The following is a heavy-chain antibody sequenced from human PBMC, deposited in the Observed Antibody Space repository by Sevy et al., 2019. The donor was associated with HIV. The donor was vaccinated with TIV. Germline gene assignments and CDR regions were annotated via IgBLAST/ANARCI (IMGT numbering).Heavy chain of an antibody. CDR2: INGKGRST. D-gene: IGHD2-2*01. CDR1: GFTFSGYA. Sequence: GGSLRLSCAASGFTFSGYAMNWVRQAPGKGLEWVSAINGKGRSTHYADSVEGRLTISRDNSKNTLYLQMNSLGAEDTAVYYCAKTINSGGGVVPAANYYYYGLDVWGQGTTVTVSS. V-gene: IGHV3-23*01. CDR3: AKTINSGGGVVPAANYYYYGLDV. J-gene: IGHJ6*02.